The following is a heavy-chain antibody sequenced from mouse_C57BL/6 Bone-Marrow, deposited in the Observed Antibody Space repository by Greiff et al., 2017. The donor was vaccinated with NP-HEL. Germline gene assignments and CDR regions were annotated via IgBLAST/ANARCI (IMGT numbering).Heavy chain of an antibody. CDR2: IYPRSGNT. CDR3: ARPFITTVVAHFDY. V-gene: IGHV1-81*01. D-gene: IGHD1-1*01. J-gene: IGHJ2*01. CDR1: GYTFTSYG. Sequence: QVQLQQSGAELARPGASVKLSCKASGYTFTSYGISWVKQRTGQGLEWIGEIYPRSGNTYSNEKLKGKATLTADKSSSTAYIELRSLTSDDSAVYFCARPFITTVVAHFDYWGQGTTLTVSS.